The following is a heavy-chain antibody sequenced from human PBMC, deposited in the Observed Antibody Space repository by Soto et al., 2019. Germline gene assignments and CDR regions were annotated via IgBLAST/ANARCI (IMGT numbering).Heavy chain of an antibody. CDR2: VSYDGSHK. CDR1: GITFTTYG. CDR3: AKEMYPRTVLDSSSPWGDY. V-gene: IGHV3-30*18. Sequence: QVQLVQSGGGVIQPGKPLRLSCAASGITFTTYGMHWVRQTPGKGLEWVAVVSYDGSHKYYADSVKGRFTISRDDSKNTLYLQMNSLRVEDTAVYYCAKEMYPRTVLDSSSPWGDYWGQGTLVTVSS. D-gene: IGHD6-6*01. J-gene: IGHJ4*02.